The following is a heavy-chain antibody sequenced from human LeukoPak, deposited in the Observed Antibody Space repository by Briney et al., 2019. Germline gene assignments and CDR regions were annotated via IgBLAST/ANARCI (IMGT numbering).Heavy chain of an antibody. CDR2: IYYTGST. J-gene: IGHJ4*02. V-gene: IGHV4-59*01. Sequence: SETLSLTCTVSGDSISSYYWSWIRQPPGKGLEWIGYIYYTGSTNYNPSLKSQVTISVDTSKNQFSLKLSSVTAADTAVYYCARHRTSGWGLDYWGQGTQVTVS. CDR1: GDSISSYY. D-gene: IGHD6-19*01. CDR3: ARHRTSGWGLDY.